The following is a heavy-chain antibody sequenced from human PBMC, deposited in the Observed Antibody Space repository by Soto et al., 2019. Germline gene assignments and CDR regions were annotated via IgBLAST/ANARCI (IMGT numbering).Heavy chain of an antibody. Sequence: QVQLVESGGGVVQPGRSLRLSCAASGFTFSSYGMHWVRQAPGKGLEWVAVISYDGSNKYYADSVKGRFTISRDNSKNTLYLQMNSLRAEDTAVYYCAKDRTTVVTSFFDYWGQGTLVTVSS. D-gene: IGHD4-17*01. J-gene: IGHJ4*02. CDR1: GFTFSSYG. V-gene: IGHV3-30*18. CDR2: ISYDGSNK. CDR3: AKDRTTVVTSFFDY.